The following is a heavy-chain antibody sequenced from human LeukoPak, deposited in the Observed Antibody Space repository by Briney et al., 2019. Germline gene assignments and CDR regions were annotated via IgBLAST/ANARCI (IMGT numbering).Heavy chain of an antibody. CDR3: ARLSDVSRSPEAVDY. CDR2: IYYSGST. J-gene: IGHJ4*01. Sequence: SETLSHNCTVSGGSIRTHYWSWIRQPPGKGLAWIVHIYYSGSTNYKPSLKSRVTTSVETTKNQFSLKLSSVTAEDTAVYYCARLSDVSRSPEAVDYWGQGTLVTVPS. CDR1: GGSIRTHY. V-gene: IGHV4-59*11. D-gene: IGHD1-14*01.